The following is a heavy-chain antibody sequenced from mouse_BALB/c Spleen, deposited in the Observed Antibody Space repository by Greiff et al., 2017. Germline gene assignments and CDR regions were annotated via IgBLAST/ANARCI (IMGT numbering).Heavy chain of an antibody. CDR1: GFTFSSFG. J-gene: IGHJ3*01. D-gene: IGHD4-1*01. CDR2: ISSGSSTI. CDR3: ARSDWDGAWFAY. Sequence: VESGGGLVQPGGSRKLSCAASGFTFSSFGMHWVRQAPEKGLEWVAYISSGSSTIYYADTVKGRFTISRDNPKNTLFLQMTSLRSEDTAMYYCARSDWDGAWFAYWGQGTLVTVSA. V-gene: IGHV5-17*02.